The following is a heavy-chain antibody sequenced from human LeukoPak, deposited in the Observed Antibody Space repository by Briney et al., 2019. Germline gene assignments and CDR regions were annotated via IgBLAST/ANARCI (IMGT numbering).Heavy chain of an antibody. D-gene: IGHD3-16*01. CDR3: AREQRGGRSGSLGGLFASHYTYHYMDV. CDR2: INPSDGAT. J-gene: IGHJ6*03. Sequence: GASVKVSCKASGYTFTMYYIHWVRQAPGQGLEWMGMINPSDGATTYAQRFQGRVTMTRDMSTTTVYMDLRSLRSDDTAVYFCAREQRGGRSGSLGGLFASHYTYHYMDVWGRGTTVTVSS. CDR1: GYTFTMYY. V-gene: IGHV1-46*01.